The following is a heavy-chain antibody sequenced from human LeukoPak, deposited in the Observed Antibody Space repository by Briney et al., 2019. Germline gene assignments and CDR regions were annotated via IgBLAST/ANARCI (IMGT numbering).Heavy chain of an antibody. V-gene: IGHV1-2*02. CDR3: AKWGTYYYDSSGDLCLDY. Sequence: ASVKVSCKASGYSFSDYYIHWVRRAPGQGLEWMGWINPNSGGTHYAQKFQGRVTMTRDTSITTVYMELSRLRSDDTAVYYCAKWGTYYYDSSGDLCLDYWGQGTLVTVSS. CDR2: INPNSGGT. J-gene: IGHJ4*02. D-gene: IGHD3-22*01. CDR1: GYSFSDYY.